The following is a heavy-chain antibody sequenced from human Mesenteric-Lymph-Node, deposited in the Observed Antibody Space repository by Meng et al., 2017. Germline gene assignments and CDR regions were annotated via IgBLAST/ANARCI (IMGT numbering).Heavy chain of an antibody. D-gene: IGHD3-22*01. Sequence: SETLSLTCAVYGGSFSGYYWSWIRQHPGKGLEWIGYIYYSGSTYYNPSLKSRVTISVDTSKNQFSLKLSSVTAADTAVYYCARVVFKEDYYDSSGPPDYWGQGTLVTVSS. CDR2: IYYSGST. V-gene: IGHV4-31*11. J-gene: IGHJ4*02. CDR3: ARVVFKEDYYDSSGPPDY. CDR1: GGSFSGYY.